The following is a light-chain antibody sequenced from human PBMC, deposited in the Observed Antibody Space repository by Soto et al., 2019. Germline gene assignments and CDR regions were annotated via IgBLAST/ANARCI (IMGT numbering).Light chain of an antibody. Sequence: DTVLTQSPGTLSLSPGERATLSCRASQSVNSRYIAWYQVKPGQAPRLLIYDASNRATGIPARFSGSGSGTDFTLTISRLEPEDFAVYYCQQYGSSPGITFGQGTRLEIK. CDR3: QQYGSSPGIT. J-gene: IGKJ5*01. CDR1: QSVNSRY. V-gene: IGKV3-20*01. CDR2: DAS.